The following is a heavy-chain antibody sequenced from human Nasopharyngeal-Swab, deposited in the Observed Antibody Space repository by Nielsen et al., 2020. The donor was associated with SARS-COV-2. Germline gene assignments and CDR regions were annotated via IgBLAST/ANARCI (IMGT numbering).Heavy chain of an antibody. CDR3: AKSNDILTGYSFDY. J-gene: IGHJ4*02. D-gene: IGHD3-9*01. Sequence: GGSLRLSCAASGFTFSSYAMHWVRQAQRKGLEWVAVISYDGSNKYYADSVKGRFTISRDNSKNTLYLQMNSLRAEDTAVYYCAKSNDILTGYSFDYWGQGTLVTVSS. CDR1: GFTFSSYA. CDR2: ISYDGSNK. V-gene: IGHV3-30-3*02.